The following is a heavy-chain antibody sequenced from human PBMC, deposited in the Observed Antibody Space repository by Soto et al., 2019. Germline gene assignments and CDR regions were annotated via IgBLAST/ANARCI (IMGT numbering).Heavy chain of an antibody. CDR2: TYYRSKWYN. CDR3: ARDRVLAAALRAYYYYYGMDV. J-gene: IGHJ6*02. V-gene: IGHV6-1*01. CDR1: GDSVSSNSAA. D-gene: IGHD6-13*01. Sequence: SQTLSLTCAISGDSVSSNSAALNWTRQSPSRGLEWLGRTYYRSKWYNDYAVSVKSRITINPDTSKNQFSPQLNSVTPEDTAVYYCARDRVLAAALRAYYYYYGMDVWGQGTTVTVSS.